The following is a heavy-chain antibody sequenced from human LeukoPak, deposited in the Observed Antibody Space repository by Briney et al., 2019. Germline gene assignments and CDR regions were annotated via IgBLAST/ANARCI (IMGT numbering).Heavy chain of an antibody. Sequence: GESLKISCKGSGYSFTSYWIGWVRQMPGKGLEWMGIIYPGDSDTRYSPSFQGQVTISADKSISTAYLQRSSLKASDTAMYYCARQSGQWLDNDAFDIWGQGTMVTVSS. D-gene: IGHD6-19*01. J-gene: IGHJ3*02. V-gene: IGHV5-51*01. CDR3: ARQSGQWLDNDAFDI. CDR2: IYPGDSDT. CDR1: GYSFTSYW.